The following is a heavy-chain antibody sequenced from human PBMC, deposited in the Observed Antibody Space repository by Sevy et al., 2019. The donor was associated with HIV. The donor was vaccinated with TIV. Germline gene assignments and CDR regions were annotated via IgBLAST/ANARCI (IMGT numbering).Heavy chain of an antibody. V-gene: IGHV4-59*01. CDR1: GGSISSYY. CDR3: ARETTVTKGAFDI. Sequence: SENLSLTCTVSGGSISSYYWSWIRQPPGKGLEWIGYIYYSGSTNYNPSLKSRVTISVDTSKNQFSLKLSSVTAADTAVYYCARETTVTKGAFDIWGQGTMVTVTS. CDR2: IYYSGST. J-gene: IGHJ3*02. D-gene: IGHD4-17*01.